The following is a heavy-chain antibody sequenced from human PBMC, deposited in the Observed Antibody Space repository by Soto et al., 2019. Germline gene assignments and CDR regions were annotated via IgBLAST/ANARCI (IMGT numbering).Heavy chain of an antibody. Sequence: PSETLSLTCTVSGGSISSSSYYWSWIRQPAGKGLEYIGRIYASGTTNYNPSLKSRVTMSVDAFENQFSLRLTSVTAADTAVYYCARAGGFEVVTIFDYWGRGTLVTVSS. D-gene: IGHD3-3*01. V-gene: IGHV4-61*02. CDR2: IYASGTT. J-gene: IGHJ4*02. CDR1: GGSISSSSYY. CDR3: ARAGGFEVVTIFDY.